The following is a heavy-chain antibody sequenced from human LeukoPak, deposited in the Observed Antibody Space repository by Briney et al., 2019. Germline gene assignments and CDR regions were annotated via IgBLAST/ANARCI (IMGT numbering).Heavy chain of an antibody. J-gene: IGHJ4*02. D-gene: IGHD2-15*01. CDR1: GYTFTGYY. V-gene: IGHV1-2*02. CDR2: INPNSDAT. Sequence: ASVKVSCKASGYTFTGYYIHWVRQAPGQGLEWMGWINPNSDATNFAQKFQGRVTMTRDTSISTTYMELSRLRSDDTAVYYCARDRVAVAGRGLYYFDYWGQGTLVTVSS. CDR3: ARDRVAVAGRGLYYFDY.